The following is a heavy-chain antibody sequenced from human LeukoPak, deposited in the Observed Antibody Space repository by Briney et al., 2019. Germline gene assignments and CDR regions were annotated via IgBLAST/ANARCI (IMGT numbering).Heavy chain of an antibody. J-gene: IGHJ6*03. CDR1: GFTFDDYA. CDR2: ISWDGGST. D-gene: IGHD3-3*01. V-gene: IGHV3-43D*03. Sequence: SGGSLRLSCAASGFTFDDYAMHWVRQAPGKGLEWVSLISWDGGSTYYADSVKGRFTISRDNSKNSLYLQMNSLRAEDTALYYCAKDSFPKITIFGVVTPDYYYYMDVRGKGTTVTVPS. CDR3: AKDSFPKITIFGVVTPDYYYYMDV.